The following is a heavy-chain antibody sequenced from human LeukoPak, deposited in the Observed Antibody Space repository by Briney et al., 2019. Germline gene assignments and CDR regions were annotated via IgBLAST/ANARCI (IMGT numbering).Heavy chain of an antibody. CDR1: GFTVSRNY. CDR2: IYSGGAT. D-gene: IGHD3-22*01. V-gene: IGHV3-66*01. Sequence: PGGSLRLSCVVSGFTVSRNYMSCVRQAPGKGLEWVSIIYSGGATYYADSVKGRFTISRDNSKNTLYLQMNSLRAEDTAVYYCARGGHSSGYYYFDYWRQGTLATVSS. CDR3: ARGGHSSGYYYFDY. J-gene: IGHJ4*02.